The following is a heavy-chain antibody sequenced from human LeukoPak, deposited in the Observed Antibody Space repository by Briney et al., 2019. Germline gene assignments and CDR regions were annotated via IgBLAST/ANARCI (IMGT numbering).Heavy chain of an antibody. V-gene: IGHV1-2*04. CDR1: GYTFTGYY. CDR2: INPNSGGT. Sequence: GASVKVSCKASGYTFTGYYMHWVRQATGQGLEWMGCINPNSGGTNYAQKFQGWVTMTSDTSISTAYMELSRLRSDDTAVYYCARDHCSSTSCLVMDYWGQGTLVTVSS. J-gene: IGHJ4*02. CDR3: ARDHCSSTSCLVMDY. D-gene: IGHD2-2*01.